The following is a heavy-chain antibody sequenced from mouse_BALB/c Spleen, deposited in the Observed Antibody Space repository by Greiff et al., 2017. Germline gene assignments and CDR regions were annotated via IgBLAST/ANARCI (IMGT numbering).Heavy chain of an antibody. Sequence: EVQLQQSGAELVKPGASVKLSCTASGFNIKDTYMHWVKQRPEQGLEWIGRIDPANGNTKYDPKFQGKATITADTSSNTAYLQLSSLTSEDTAVYYCAREGYYGSSYRFAYWGQGTLVTVSA. V-gene: IGHV14-3*02. D-gene: IGHD1-1*01. CDR1: GFNIKDTY. CDR2: IDPANGNT. CDR3: AREGYYGSSYRFAY. J-gene: IGHJ3*01.